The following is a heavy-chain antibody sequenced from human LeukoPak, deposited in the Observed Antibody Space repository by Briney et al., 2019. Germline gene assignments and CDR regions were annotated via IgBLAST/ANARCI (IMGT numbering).Heavy chain of an antibody. CDR1: GGTFSSYA. V-gene: IGHV1-69*06. J-gene: IGHJ4*02. D-gene: IGHD6-19*01. CDR3: ASIALDFGGIAVAGPFDY. Sequence: GSSVKVSCKASGGTFSSYAISWVRQAPGQGLEWMGGIIPIFDTANYAQKFQGRVTITADKSTSTAYMELSSLRSEDTAVYYCASIALDFGGIAVAGPFDYWGQGTLVTVSS. CDR2: IIPIFDTA.